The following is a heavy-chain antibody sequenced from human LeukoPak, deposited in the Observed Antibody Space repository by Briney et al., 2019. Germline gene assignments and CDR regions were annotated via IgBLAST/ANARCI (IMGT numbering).Heavy chain of an antibody. Sequence: SETLSLTCTVSGGSVSSGSYYWSWIRQPPGKGLKWIGYIYYSGSTNYNPSLKSRVTISVDTSKNQFSLKLSSVTAADTAVYYCARGPSSWYGDYYGMDVWGQGTTVTVSS. CDR3: ARGPSSWYGDYYGMDV. V-gene: IGHV4-61*01. J-gene: IGHJ6*02. CDR2: IYYSGST. D-gene: IGHD6-13*01. CDR1: GGSVSSGSYY.